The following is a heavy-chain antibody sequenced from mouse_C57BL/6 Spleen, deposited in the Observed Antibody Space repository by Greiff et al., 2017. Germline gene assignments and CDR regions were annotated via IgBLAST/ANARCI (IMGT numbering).Heavy chain of an antibody. CDR2: IDPEDGET. CDR1: GFNIKDYY. Sequence: EVQLQQSGAELVKPGASVKLSCTASGFNIKDYYMHWVKQRTEQGLEWIGRIDPEDGETKYAPTFQGKATITADTSSNTAYLQLSSLTSEDTAVYYCARRDDGGFAYWGQGTLVTVSA. J-gene: IGHJ3*01. D-gene: IGHD2-14*01. CDR3: ARRDDGGFAY. V-gene: IGHV14-2*01.